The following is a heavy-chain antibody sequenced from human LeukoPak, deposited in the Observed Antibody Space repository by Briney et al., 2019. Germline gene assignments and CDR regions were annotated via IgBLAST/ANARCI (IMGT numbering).Heavy chain of an antibody. CDR1: GFIFSSFW. J-gene: IGHJ4*02. CDR2: IHTGGTT. CDR3: ARVWFGYFFQ. V-gene: IGHV3-53*01. Sequence: GGSLRLSCAASGFIFSSFWMHWVRQAPGKGLEWVSVIHTGGTTHYADSVKGRFTISKDNSNNTVFLQMNSVRVEDTAVYYCARVWFGYFFQWGQGALVTVSS. D-gene: IGHD3-10*01.